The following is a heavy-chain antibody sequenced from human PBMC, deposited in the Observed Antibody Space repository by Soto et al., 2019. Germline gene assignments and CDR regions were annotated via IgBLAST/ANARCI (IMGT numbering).Heavy chain of an antibody. Sequence: GGSLRLSCAASGFTFSSYAMSWVRQAPGKGLEWVSAISGSGGSTYYADSVKGRFTISRDNSKNTLYLQMNSLRAEDTAVYFCAKPYSNSWYYFDYWGQGTLVTVSS. CDR1: GFTFSSYA. V-gene: IGHV3-23*01. CDR3: AKPYSNSWYYFDY. J-gene: IGHJ4*02. D-gene: IGHD6-13*01. CDR2: ISGSGGST.